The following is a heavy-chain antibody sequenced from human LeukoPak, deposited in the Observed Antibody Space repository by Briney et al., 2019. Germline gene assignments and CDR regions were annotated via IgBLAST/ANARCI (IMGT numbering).Heavy chain of an antibody. D-gene: IGHD1-26*01. CDR1: GFTFSSYG. CDR3: AKSVGTKYYYYGMDV. V-gene: IGHV3-30*18. J-gene: IGHJ6*02. Sequence: PGGSLRLSCAASGFTFSSYGMHWVRQAPGKGLEWVALISWDGSNKYYADSVKGRFTISRDNSNDTLSMEMNSLRAEDAAVYYCAKSVGTKYYYYGMDVWGQGTTVTVSS. CDR2: ISWDGSNK.